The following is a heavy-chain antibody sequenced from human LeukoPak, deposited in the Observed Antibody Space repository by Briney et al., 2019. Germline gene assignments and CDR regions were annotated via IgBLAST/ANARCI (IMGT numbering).Heavy chain of an antibody. J-gene: IGHJ4*02. Sequence: PGGSLRLSCAASGFTFSDYYMSWIRQAPGKGLEWVSYISSSGSTIYYADSVKGRFTISRDNAENSLYLQMNSLRAEDTAVYYCARAYCSGGSCGYYFDYWGQGTLVTVSS. CDR2: ISSSGSTI. CDR1: GFTFSDYY. CDR3: ARAYCSGGSCGYYFDY. D-gene: IGHD2-15*01. V-gene: IGHV3-11*04.